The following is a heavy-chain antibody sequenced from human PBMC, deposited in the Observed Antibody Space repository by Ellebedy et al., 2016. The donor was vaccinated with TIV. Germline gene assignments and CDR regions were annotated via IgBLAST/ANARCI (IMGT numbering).Heavy chain of an antibody. V-gene: IGHV1-69*13. J-gene: IGHJ4*02. CDR2: IIPIFGTA. Sequence: AASVKVSCKASGGTFSSYAISWVRQAPGQGLEWMGGIIPIFGTANYAQKFQGRVTITADESTSTAYMELSSLRSEDTAVYYCARGGIAVAGTRFDYWGQGTLVTVSS. CDR1: GGTFSSYA. CDR3: ARGGIAVAGTRFDY. D-gene: IGHD6-19*01.